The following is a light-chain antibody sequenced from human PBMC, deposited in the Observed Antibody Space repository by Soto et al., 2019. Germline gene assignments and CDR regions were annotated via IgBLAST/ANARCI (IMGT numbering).Light chain of an antibody. Sequence: QSVLTQPASVSDSPGQSITISCTGTSSDVGGSNFVSWYQQHPGKPPKLIIYDVANRPSGVSNRLSGFKSCSTASLIISRLQTVDEADYYCLSYTSSTTYVFGTGSKVTVL. CDR1: SSDVGGSNF. CDR3: LSYTSSTTYV. V-gene: IGLV2-14*03. J-gene: IGLJ1*01. CDR2: DVA.